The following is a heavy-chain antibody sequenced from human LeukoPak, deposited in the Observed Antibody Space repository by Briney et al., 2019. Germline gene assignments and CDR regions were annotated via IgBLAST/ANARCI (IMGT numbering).Heavy chain of an antibody. J-gene: IGHJ6*03. D-gene: IGHD4-23*01. CDR2: IYTSGST. V-gene: IGHV4-4*07. CDR1: GGSISSYY. Sequence: SESLSLTCTVSGGSISSYYWSWIRQPAGKGLEWIGRIYTSGSTNYNPSLKSRVTMSVDTSKNQFSLKLSSVTAADTAVYYCARDSGGNSRIPYSYYTWTSGAKGPRSPSP. CDR3: ARDSGGNSRIPYSYYTWTS.